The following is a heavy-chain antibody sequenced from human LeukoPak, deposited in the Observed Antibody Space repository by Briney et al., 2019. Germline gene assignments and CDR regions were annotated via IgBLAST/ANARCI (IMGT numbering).Heavy chain of an antibody. Sequence: SETLSLTCAVYGGSSSGYYWSWIRQPPGKGLEWIGEINHSGSTNYNPSLKSRVTISVDTSKNQFSLKLSSVTAADTAVYYCARHDYYDSSGHFSYWGQGTLVTVSS. J-gene: IGHJ4*02. CDR2: INHSGST. CDR1: GGSSSGYY. V-gene: IGHV4-34*01. CDR3: ARHDYYDSSGHFSY. D-gene: IGHD3-22*01.